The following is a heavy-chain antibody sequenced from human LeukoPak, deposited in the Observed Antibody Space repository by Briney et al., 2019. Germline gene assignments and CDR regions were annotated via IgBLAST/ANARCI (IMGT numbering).Heavy chain of an antibody. J-gene: IGHJ4*02. CDR2: TNSGGSST. Sequence: GGSLRLSCATSGFPFSDFSMTWVRQAPGKGLEWISTTNSGGSSTDYAESVKGRFTISRDNSKNTLYLLMSSLRVEDTAMYYCAKQSYARSLGEGGPGTLVTVSS. CDR1: GFPFSDFS. V-gene: IGHV3-23*01. CDR3: AKQSYARSLGE. D-gene: IGHD2-8*01.